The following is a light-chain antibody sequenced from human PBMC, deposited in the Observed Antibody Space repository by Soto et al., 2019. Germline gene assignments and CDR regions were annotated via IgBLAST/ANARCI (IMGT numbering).Light chain of an antibody. V-gene: IGKV3-15*01. J-gene: IGKJ4*01. CDR2: GAS. Sequence: EIVLTHSPATLSVSPGSRGKLPCRASQSVSTNVAWYQQKPGQAPRLVIYGASTRATGIPARFSGGGSATEFTLTISSLQSQDFAVYYCQQYKNWLPLTFGGGTKVDIK. CDR3: QQYKNWLPLT. CDR1: QSVSTN.